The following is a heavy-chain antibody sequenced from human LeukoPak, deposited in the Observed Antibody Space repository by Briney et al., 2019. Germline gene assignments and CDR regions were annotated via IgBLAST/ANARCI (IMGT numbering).Heavy chain of an antibody. CDR1: GFTFSNYE. V-gene: IGHV3-48*03. J-gene: IGHJ4*02. CDR2: ISNFGDII. Sequence: GGSLRLSCAASGFTFSNYEMNWVRQAPGKGLEWISHISNFGDIIHYADSVEGRFTISRDNDKNSIYLQMSSLRAEDTAVYYCASEDSTGYYLSFDYWGQGALVTVSS. CDR3: ASEDSTGYYLSFDY. D-gene: IGHD3-22*01.